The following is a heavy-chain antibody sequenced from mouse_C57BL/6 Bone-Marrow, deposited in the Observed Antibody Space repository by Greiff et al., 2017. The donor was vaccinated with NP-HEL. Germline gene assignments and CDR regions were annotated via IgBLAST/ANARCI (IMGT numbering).Heavy chain of an antibody. J-gene: IGHJ1*03. CDR3: ARQDYYGTGYFDV. Sequence: DVMLVESGGGLVQPGGSLKLSCAASGFTFSDYYMYWVRQTPEKRLEWVAYISNGGGSTYYPDTVKGRFTISRDNAKNTLYLQMSRLKSEDTAMYYCARQDYYGTGYFDVWGTGTTVTVSS. CDR1: GFTFSDYY. CDR2: ISNGGGST. D-gene: IGHD1-1*01. V-gene: IGHV5-12*01.